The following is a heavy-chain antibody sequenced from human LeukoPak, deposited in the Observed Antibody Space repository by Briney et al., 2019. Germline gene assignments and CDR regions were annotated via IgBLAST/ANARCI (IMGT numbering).Heavy chain of an antibody. CDR1: GGSISSGGYY. CDR3: ARDNGHFYFDY. CDR2: IYHSGST. Sequence: SQTLSLTCTVSGGSISSGGYYWSWIRQPPGKGLEWIGYIYHSGSTYYNPSLKSRLTISVDTSNNQFSLKLSSVTAADTAMYYCARDNGHFYFDYWGQGTLVTVSS. D-gene: IGHD2-8*01. V-gene: IGHV4-30-2*05. J-gene: IGHJ4*02.